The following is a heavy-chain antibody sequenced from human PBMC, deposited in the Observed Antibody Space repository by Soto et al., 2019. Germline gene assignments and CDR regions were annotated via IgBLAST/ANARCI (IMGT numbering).Heavy chain of an antibody. Sequence: SLDLSCSASGFTFSNYAMSWVRQAPGKGLEWVSAISGSGGSTYYADSVKGRFTISRDNSKNTLYLQMNSLRAEDTAVYYCAMFNPGIVVVTNYFDYWGQGTLVTVSS. CDR3: AMFNPGIVVVTNYFDY. CDR1: GFTFSNYA. V-gene: IGHV3-23*01. D-gene: IGHD3-22*01. J-gene: IGHJ4*02. CDR2: ISGSGGST.